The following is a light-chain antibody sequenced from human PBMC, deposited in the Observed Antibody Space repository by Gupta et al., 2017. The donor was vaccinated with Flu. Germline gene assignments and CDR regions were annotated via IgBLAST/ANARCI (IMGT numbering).Light chain of an antibody. V-gene: IGLV3-21*02. CDR2: EDS. CDR1: NIGRRS. CDR3: QAWDSSRDHLV. J-gene: IGLJ3*02. Sequence: SLVLTQPHSVSVAPGRTASITCGGNNIGRRSVHWYQQKPGRAPVPVVCEDSARPSGIPERFSGPHSGKTATLTISRVEAGDEAEYYWQAWDSSRDHLVFGGGTNLTVL.